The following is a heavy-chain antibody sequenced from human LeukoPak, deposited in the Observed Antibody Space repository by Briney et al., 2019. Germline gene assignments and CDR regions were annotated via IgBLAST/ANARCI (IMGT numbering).Heavy chain of an antibody. J-gene: IGHJ6*03. CDR3: ARCGYIYGSLPYYCMDV. D-gene: IGHD5-18*01. V-gene: IGHV4-4*07. Sequence: PSETLSLTCTVSGVSISSYYWSWIRQPAGKGLEWIGRIYTSGSTNYNPSLKSRVTMSVDTSKNQFSLKLSSVTAADTAVYYCARCGYIYGSLPYYCMDVWGKGTTVTISS. CDR1: GVSISSYY. CDR2: IYTSGST.